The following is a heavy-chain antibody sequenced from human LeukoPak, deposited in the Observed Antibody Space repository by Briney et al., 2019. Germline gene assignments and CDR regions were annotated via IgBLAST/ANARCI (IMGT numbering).Heavy chain of an antibody. Sequence: GGSLRLSCAASGFTFSSYAMSWVRQAPGKGLEWVSAISGSGGSTYYADSVKGRFTISRDNSKNTLYLQMNSLRAEDTAVCYCARVYVAGYYGMDVWGQGTTVTVSS. D-gene: IGHD3-16*01. CDR2: ISGSGGST. V-gene: IGHV3-23*01. CDR3: ARVYVAGYYGMDV. J-gene: IGHJ6*02. CDR1: GFTFSSYA.